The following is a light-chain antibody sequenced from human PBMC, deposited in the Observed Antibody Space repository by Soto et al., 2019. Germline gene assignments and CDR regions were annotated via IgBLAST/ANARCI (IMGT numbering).Light chain of an antibody. CDR3: QQYNTWPPIT. CDR2: TAS. V-gene: IGKV3-15*01. CDR1: QSVNNN. Sequence: EIVMTQSPATLSVSPGDRATLFCRASQSVNNNLAWYQQKPGQAPRLLIYTASTRAPGIPARFSGSGSGTEFTLTISSLQSEDFAVYYCQQYNTWPPITFGQGTRLENK. J-gene: IGKJ5*01.